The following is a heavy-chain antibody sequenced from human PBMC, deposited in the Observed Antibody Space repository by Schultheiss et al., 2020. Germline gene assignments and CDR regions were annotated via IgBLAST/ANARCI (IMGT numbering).Heavy chain of an antibody. CDR1: GGSISSYY. Sequence: GSLRLSCTVSGGSISSYYWSWIRQPAGKGLEWIGRIYYSGSTYYNPSLKSRVTISVDTSKNQFSLKLSSVTAADTAVYYCASLIRYSSGWYPFDYWGQGTLATVSS. CDR2: IYYSGST. D-gene: IGHD6-19*01. V-gene: IGHV4-59*05. CDR3: ASLIRYSSGWYPFDY. J-gene: IGHJ4*02.